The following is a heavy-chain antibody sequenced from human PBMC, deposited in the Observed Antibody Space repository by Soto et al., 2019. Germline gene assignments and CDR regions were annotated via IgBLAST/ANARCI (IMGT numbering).Heavy chain of an antibody. CDR2: SGSSGCT. D-gene: IGHD1-20*01. Sequence: SETLSLTCNVSGYSVNGHVWGWVRQPPGKGLEWIGYSGSSGCTNCNPSLQSRVTISIDTSKNQFSLKVSGVSAADTAVYYCATSQKGYNWNYFDHWGQGALVTVSS. CDR1: GYSVNGHV. V-gene: IGHV4-4*09. CDR3: ATSQKGYNWNYFDH. J-gene: IGHJ4*02.